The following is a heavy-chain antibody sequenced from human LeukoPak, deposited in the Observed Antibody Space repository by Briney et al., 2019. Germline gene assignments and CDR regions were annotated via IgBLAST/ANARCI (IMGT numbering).Heavy chain of an antibody. Sequence: GGSLRLSCAASGFTFSSYWMSWVRQAPGKGLEWVANIKQDGSEKYYVDSGKGRFTISRDNAKNSLYLQMNSLRAEDTAVYYCALRAGYSSGRGIYWGQGTLVTVSS. CDR2: IKQDGSEK. V-gene: IGHV3-7*01. CDR1: GFTFSSYW. D-gene: IGHD6-19*01. CDR3: ALRAGYSSGRGIY. J-gene: IGHJ4*02.